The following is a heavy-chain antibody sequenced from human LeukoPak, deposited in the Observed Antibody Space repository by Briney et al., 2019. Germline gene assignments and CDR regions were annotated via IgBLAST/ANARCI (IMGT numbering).Heavy chain of an antibody. Sequence: SETLSLTCTVSGGSISSSIYYWGWIRQPPGKGLEWIGSIYYSVSTYYNPSLKSRVTISVDTSKNQFSLKLSSVTAADTAVYYCATSSGLSDAFDIWGQGTMVTVSS. V-gene: IGHV4-39*07. D-gene: IGHD3-16*02. CDR1: GGSISSSIYY. CDR2: IYYSVST. J-gene: IGHJ3*02. CDR3: ATSSGLSDAFDI.